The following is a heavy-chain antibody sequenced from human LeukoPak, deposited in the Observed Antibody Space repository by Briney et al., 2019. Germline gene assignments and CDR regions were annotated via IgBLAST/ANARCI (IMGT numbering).Heavy chain of an antibody. CDR2: IYSGGKT. J-gene: IGHJ4*02. V-gene: IGHV3-53*01. CDR1: GFSFSGTY. CDR3: ARAYYYGD. D-gene: IGHD3-10*01. Sequence: GXXRLSCAASGFSFSGTYMSWVRQAPGKGLEWVSIIYSGGKTYYADSVTGRFTISRDDSKNTGYLQINSLRADDTAVYYCARAYYYGDWGQGTLVTVSS.